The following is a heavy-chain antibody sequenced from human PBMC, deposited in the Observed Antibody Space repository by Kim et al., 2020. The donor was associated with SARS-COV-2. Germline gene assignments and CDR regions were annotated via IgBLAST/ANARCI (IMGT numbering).Heavy chain of an antibody. CDR2: ISSSGSTI. Sequence: GGSLRLSCAASGFTFSDYYMSWIRQAPGKGLEWVSYISSSGSTIYYADSVKGRFTISRDNAKNSLYLQMNSLRAEDTAVYYCARQMSSRWYLDYYYGMDVWGQGTTVTVSS. V-gene: IGHV3-11*04. CDR1: GFTFSDYY. CDR3: ARQMSSRWYLDYYYGMDV. D-gene: IGHD6-13*01. J-gene: IGHJ6*02.